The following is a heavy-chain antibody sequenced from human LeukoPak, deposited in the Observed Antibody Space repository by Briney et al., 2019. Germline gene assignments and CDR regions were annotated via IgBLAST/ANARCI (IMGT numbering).Heavy chain of an antibody. J-gene: IGHJ4*02. CDR2: IWYDGSNK. CDR3: ARDETTGVLHFDY. Sequence: GGSLRLSCAASGFTFSSFGMHWVRQAPGKGLEWVAVIWYDGSNKYYADPVKGRFTISRDNSENTLYLQMNSLRAEDTAVYYCARDETTGVLHFDYWGQGTLVTVSS. CDR1: GFTFSSFG. D-gene: IGHD4-11*01. V-gene: IGHV3-33*01.